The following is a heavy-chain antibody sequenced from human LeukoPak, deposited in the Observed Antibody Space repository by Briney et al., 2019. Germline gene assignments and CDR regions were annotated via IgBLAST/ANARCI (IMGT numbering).Heavy chain of an antibody. Sequence: GGSLRLSCAASGFTFSSYATHWVRQAPGKGLEYVSAISSNGGSTYYANSVKGRFTISRDNSKNTLYLQMGSLRAEDMAVYYCARRSNWDHHFDSWGQGTLVTVSS. J-gene: IGHJ4*02. V-gene: IGHV3-64*01. CDR1: GFTFSSYA. CDR2: ISSNGGST. CDR3: ARRSNWDHHFDS. D-gene: IGHD4-11*01.